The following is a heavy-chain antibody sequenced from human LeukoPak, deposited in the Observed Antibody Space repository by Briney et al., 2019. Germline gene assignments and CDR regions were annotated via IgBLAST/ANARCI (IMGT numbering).Heavy chain of an antibody. V-gene: IGHV3-33*06. D-gene: IGHD4-17*01. J-gene: IGHJ4*02. CDR2: IWHDGSHA. Sequence: GRSLRLSCAASGFSFSNYGFHWVSQTPGKGLEWVAVIWHDGSHAYYSDSVKGRFTISSDNAKNTVYLQMDSLRVEDTAIYYCAKDNDAYGDSYFDSWGRGTVVTVFS. CDR3: AKDNDAYGDSYFDS. CDR1: GFSFSNYG.